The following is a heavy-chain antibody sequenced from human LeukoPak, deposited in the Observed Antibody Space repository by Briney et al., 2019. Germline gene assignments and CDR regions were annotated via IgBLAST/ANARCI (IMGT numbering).Heavy chain of an antibody. V-gene: IGHV1-24*01. J-gene: IGHJ3*02. Sequence: PRASVKVSCKVSGYTLTELSMHWVRQAPGKGLEWMGGFDPEDGETIYAQKFQGRVTMTEDTSTDTAYMELSSLRSEDTAVYYCAREGKYGYSSGWYSPGNGEEAFDIWGQGTMVTVSS. CDR2: FDPEDGET. CDR3: AREGKYGYSSGWYSPGNGEEAFDI. CDR1: GYTLTELS. D-gene: IGHD6-19*01.